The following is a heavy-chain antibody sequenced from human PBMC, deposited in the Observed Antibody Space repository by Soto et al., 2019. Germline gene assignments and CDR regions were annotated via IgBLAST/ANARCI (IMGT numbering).Heavy chain of an antibody. CDR1: GFTFDDYA. V-gene: IGHV3-9*01. D-gene: IGHD3-16*02. CDR3: AAGRAFGGVIVIMSFDY. J-gene: IGHJ4*02. Sequence: EVQLVESGGGLVQPGRSLRLSCAASGFTFDDYAMHWVRQAPGKGLEWVSGISWNSGSIGYADSVKGRFTISRDNAKNSLYLQMNSLRAEDTALYYCAAGRAFGGVIVIMSFDYWGQGTLVTVSS. CDR2: ISWNSGSI.